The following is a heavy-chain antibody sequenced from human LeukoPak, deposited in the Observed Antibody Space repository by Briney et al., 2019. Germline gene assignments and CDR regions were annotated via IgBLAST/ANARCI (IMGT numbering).Heavy chain of an antibody. CDR1: GGSFSGYY. J-gene: IGHJ3*02. CDR2: INHSGST. Sequence: PSETLSLTCAVYGGSFSGYYWSWIRQPPGKGLEWIGEINHSGSTNYNPSLKSRVTMSVDTSKNQFSLKLSSVTAADTAVYYCHYDSSGIVDAFDIWGQGTMVTVSS. V-gene: IGHV4-34*01. D-gene: IGHD3-22*01. CDR3: HYDSSGIVDAFDI.